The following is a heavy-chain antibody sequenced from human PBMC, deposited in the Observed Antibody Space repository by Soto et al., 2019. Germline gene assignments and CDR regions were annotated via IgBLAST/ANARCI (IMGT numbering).Heavy chain of an antibody. V-gene: IGHV1-18*04. Sequence: VQLVQSGAEVKKPGASVKVSCKASGYTFTSYGISWVRQAPGQGLEWMGWISAYNGNTNYAQKLQGRVTMTTDTSTSTAYMELRSLRSDDTAVYYCARDLSSSVLYYYYYYGMDVWGQGTTVTVSS. J-gene: IGHJ6*02. CDR3: ARDLSSSVLYYYYYYGMDV. CDR2: ISAYNGNT. D-gene: IGHD6-6*01. CDR1: GYTFTSYG.